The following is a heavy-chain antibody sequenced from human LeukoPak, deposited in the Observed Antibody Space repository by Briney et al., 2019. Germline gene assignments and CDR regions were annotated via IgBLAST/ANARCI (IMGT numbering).Heavy chain of an antibody. J-gene: IGHJ5*02. V-gene: IGHV3-66*04. CDR3: ARLVVVAATWFDP. CDR2: IYSGGST. Sequence: QPGGSLRLSCAASGFTVSSNYMSWVRQAPGKGLEWVSVIYSGGSTYYADSVKGRFTISRDNSKNTLYLQMNSLRAEDTAVYYCARLVVVAATWFDPWGQGTLVTVSS. D-gene: IGHD2-15*01. CDR1: GFTVSSNY.